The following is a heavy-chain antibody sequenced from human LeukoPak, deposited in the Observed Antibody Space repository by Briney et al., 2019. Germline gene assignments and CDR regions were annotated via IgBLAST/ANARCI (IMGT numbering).Heavy chain of an antibody. Sequence: PSETLSLTCAVSGGSISSSNWWSWVRQPPGKGLEWIGEIYHSGSTNYNPSLKSRVTISVDTSKNQFSLKLSSVTAADTAVYYCVSGKQLHRFDNWGQGTLVTVSS. CDR1: GGSISSSNW. J-gene: IGHJ4*02. CDR2: IYHSGST. V-gene: IGHV4-4*02. D-gene: IGHD1-1*01. CDR3: VSGKQLHRFDN.